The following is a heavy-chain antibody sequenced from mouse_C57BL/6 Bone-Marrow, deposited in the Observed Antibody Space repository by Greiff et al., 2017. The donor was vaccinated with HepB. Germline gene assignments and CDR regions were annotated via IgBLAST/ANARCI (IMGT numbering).Heavy chain of an antibody. Sequence: DVKLQESGTVLARPGASVKMSCKTSGYTFTSYWMHWVKQRPGQGLEWIGAIYPGNSDTSYNQKFKGKAKLTAVTSASTAYMELSSLTNEDSAVYYCTRHYYGSSWVFDYWGQGTTLTVSS. D-gene: IGHD1-1*01. J-gene: IGHJ2*01. V-gene: IGHV1-5*01. CDR2: IYPGNSDT. CDR3: TRHYYGSSWVFDY. CDR1: GYTFTSYW.